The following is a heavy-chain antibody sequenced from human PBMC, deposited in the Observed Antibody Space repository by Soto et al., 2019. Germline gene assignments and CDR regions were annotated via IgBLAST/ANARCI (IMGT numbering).Heavy chain of an antibody. CDR2: ISGSGGST. CDR1: GFTFSGYA. CDR3: AKAPGQYYYYYYMDV. Sequence: GGSLRLSCAASGFTFSGYAMSWVRQAPGKGLEWVSAISGSGGSTYYADSVKGRFTISRDNSKNTLYLQMNSLRAEDTAVYYCAKAPGQYYYYYYMDVWGKGTTVTVSS. J-gene: IGHJ6*03. V-gene: IGHV3-23*01.